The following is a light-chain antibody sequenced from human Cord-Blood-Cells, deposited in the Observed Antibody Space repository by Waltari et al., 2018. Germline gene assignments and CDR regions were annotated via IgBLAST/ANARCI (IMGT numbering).Light chain of an antibody. CDR2: GKN. Sequence: SSELTQDPAVSVALGQTVRITCQGDSLRSYYASWYQQKPGQAPVLVIYGKNNRTSGIPDLCAGSSSGNTASLTITGAQAEDEADYYCNSRDSSGNPWVFGGGTKLTVL. CDR3: NSRDSSGNPWV. J-gene: IGLJ3*02. CDR1: SLRSYY. V-gene: IGLV3-19*01.